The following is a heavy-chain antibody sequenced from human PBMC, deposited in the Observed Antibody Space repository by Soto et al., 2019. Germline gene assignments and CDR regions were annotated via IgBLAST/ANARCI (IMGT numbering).Heavy chain of an antibody. V-gene: IGHV1-18*01. CDR3: ASGRLRWEAFDI. CDR2: ISAYNGNT. D-gene: IGHD1-26*01. Sequence: ATGRVGGQGSGYTFNHYVMGWVRRAPGQGLEWMGWISAYNGNTNYAQKLQGRVTMTTDTSTSTAYMELRSLRSDDTAVYYCASGRLRWEAFDIWGQGTMVTVSS. J-gene: IGHJ3*02. CDR1: GYTFNHYV.